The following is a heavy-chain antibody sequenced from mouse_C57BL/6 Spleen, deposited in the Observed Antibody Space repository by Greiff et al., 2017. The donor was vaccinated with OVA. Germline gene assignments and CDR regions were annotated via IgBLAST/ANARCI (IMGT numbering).Heavy chain of an antibody. CDR1: GYAFSSYW. CDR2: IYPGDGDT. Sequence: VQLQQSGAELVKPGASVKISCKASGYAFSSYWMNWVKQRPGKGLEWIGQIYPGDGDTNYNGKFKGKATLTADKSSSTAYMQLSRLTSEDSAVYFCARGGYDPYYAMDYWGQGTSVTVSS. V-gene: IGHV1-80*01. D-gene: IGHD2-2*01. CDR3: ARGGYDPYYAMDY. J-gene: IGHJ4*01.